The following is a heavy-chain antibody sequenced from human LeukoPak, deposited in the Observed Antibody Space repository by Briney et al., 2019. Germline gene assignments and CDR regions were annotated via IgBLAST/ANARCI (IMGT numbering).Heavy chain of an antibody. CDR3: ARGVAATRFDY. J-gene: IGHJ4*02. CDR2: IYSGGST. V-gene: IGHV3-53*01. CDR1: GFTFSSYA. Sequence: PGGSLRLSCAASGFTFSSYAMSWVRQAPGKGLEWVSVIYSGGSTYYADSVKGRFTISRDNSKNTLYLQMNSLRAEDTAVYYCARGVAATRFDYWGQGTLVTVSS. D-gene: IGHD2-15*01.